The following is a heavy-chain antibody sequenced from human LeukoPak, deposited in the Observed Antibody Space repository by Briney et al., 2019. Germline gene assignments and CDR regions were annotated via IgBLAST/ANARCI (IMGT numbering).Heavy chain of an antibody. D-gene: IGHD6-13*01. J-gene: IGHJ5*02. CDR3: AKDPYSSAWFSRDWFDP. CDR2: ISGNGGYT. Sequence: GGSLRLSCAASGFTFSSYAMHWVRQAPGKGLEWVSAISGNGGYTYYADSVKGRFTISRDNSKNTLYLQMNSLRAEDTAVYYCAKDPYSSAWFSRDWFDPWGQGTLVTVSS. CDR1: GFTFSSYA. V-gene: IGHV3-23*01.